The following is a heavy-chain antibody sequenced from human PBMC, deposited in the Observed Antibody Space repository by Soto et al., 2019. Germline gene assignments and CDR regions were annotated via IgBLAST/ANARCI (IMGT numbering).Heavy chain of an antibody. D-gene: IGHD6-6*01. CDR1: VASFSSYH. V-gene: IGHV4-34*01. Sequence: PSEPLFLPCGVYVASFSSYHWSWIRQSPLKNLEWIGEINHSGSTNYNPSLQSRVTISIDTSKKQFSLNLSSVTAADTAIYYCARGRGTWSIAVLNWFDPWGQGTLVTVSS. CDR3: ARGRGTWSIAVLNWFDP. CDR2: INHSGST. J-gene: IGHJ5*02.